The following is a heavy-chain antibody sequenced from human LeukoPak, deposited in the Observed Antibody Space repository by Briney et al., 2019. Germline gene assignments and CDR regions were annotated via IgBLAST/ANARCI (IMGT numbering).Heavy chain of an antibody. CDR2: ISSSGSTI. V-gene: IGHV3-11*04. CDR3: ARVRGDSSSSGYYFDY. Sequence: GGSLRLSCAASGFTFSDYYMSWIRQAPGKGLEWVSYISSSGSTIYYADSVKGRFNISRDNAKNSLYLQMNSLRAEDTAVYYCARVRGDSSSSGYYFDYWGQGTLVTVSS. CDR1: GFTFSDYY. D-gene: IGHD6-6*01. J-gene: IGHJ4*02.